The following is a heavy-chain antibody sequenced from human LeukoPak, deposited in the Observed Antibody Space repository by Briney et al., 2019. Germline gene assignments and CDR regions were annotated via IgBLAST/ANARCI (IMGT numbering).Heavy chain of an antibody. V-gene: IGHV4-30-4*03. J-gene: IGHJ6*03. D-gene: IGHD3-10*01. CDR1: GGSISSGDYY. CDR2: IYYSGST. Sequence: SQTLSLTCTVSGGSISSGDYYWRWIRQPPGKGLEWIGYIYYSGSTYYNPSLKSRVTMSVDTSKNQFSLKLSSVTAADTAVYYCHGLPLLPTLYYYYYMDVWGKGTTVTVSS. CDR3: HGLPLLPTLYYYYYMDV.